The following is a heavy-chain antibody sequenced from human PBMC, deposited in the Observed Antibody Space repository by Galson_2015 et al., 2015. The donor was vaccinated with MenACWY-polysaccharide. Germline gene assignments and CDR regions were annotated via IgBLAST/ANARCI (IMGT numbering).Heavy chain of an antibody. CDR1: GYTFTSYG. V-gene: IGHV1-18*01. J-gene: IGHJ4*02. CDR3: ARVGQYCSGDSCFDY. D-gene: IGHD2-15*01. CDR2: ISAYNGNT. Sequence: SVKVSCKASGYTFTSYGISWVRQAPGQGLEWMGWISAYNGNTDYARKLQGRVTMTTDTSTSTAYMELRSLRSDDTAVYYCARVGQYCSGDSCFDYWGQGTLVTVSS.